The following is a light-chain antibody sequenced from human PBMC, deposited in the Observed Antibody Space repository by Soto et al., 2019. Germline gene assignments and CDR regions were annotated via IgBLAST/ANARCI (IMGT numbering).Light chain of an antibody. CDR3: KQTYSAPPT. Sequence: DIQMTQSPSALSAAVGYRVTITFRSSQIISTYLNWYQQRAGLAPRLLIYAASSLQSGVPPRFSGSGSGTDFTLTISSLQTEDFATYFCKQTYSAPPTFGQGTKVDIK. J-gene: IGKJ1*01. CDR1: QIISTY. CDR2: AAS. V-gene: IGKV1-39*01.